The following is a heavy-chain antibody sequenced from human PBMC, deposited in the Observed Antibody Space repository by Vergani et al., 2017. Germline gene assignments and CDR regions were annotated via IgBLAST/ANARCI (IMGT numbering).Heavy chain of an antibody. V-gene: IGHV4-34*01. Sequence: QVQLQQWGAGLLKPSETLSLTCAVYGGSFSGYYWSWIRQPPGKGLEWIGEINHSGSTNYNPSLKSRVTISVDTSKNQFSLKLSSVTAADTAVYYCARVELSGSYPFDCWGQGTLVTVSS. J-gene: IGHJ4*02. D-gene: IGHD1-26*01. CDR1: GGSFSGYY. CDR2: INHSGST. CDR3: ARVELSGSYPFDC.